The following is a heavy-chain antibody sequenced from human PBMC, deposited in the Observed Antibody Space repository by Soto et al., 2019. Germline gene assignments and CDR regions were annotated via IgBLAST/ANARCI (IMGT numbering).Heavy chain of an antibody. CDR3: ARDGGRNSGGIDY. V-gene: IGHV1-69*01. J-gene: IGHJ4*02. CDR2: IIPIFGTA. CDR1: GGTFSSYS. Sequence: QVQLVQSGAEVKKPGSSVKVSCKASGGTFSSYSINWVRQAPGQGLEWMGEIIPIFGTANYAQKFQGRVTIAGDECTSTAYMELSSLRSADTAVYYGARDGGRNSGGIDYWGQGTLVTVSS. D-gene: IGHD1-26*01.